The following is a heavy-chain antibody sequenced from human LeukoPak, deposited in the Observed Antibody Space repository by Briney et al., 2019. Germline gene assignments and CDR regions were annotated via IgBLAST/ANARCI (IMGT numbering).Heavy chain of an antibody. Sequence: GGSLRLSCAASGFTLSDHYMDWVRQAPGKGLEWVGRTRNRANSYTTDYAASVKGRFTISRDDLKSSLYLQMNSLRAEDTAVYYCASETQDSSSWYAEWHHDYWGQGTLVTVSS. CDR2: TRNRANSYTT. CDR1: GFTLSDHY. V-gene: IGHV3-72*01. D-gene: IGHD6-13*01. J-gene: IGHJ4*02. CDR3: ASETQDSSSWYAEWHHDY.